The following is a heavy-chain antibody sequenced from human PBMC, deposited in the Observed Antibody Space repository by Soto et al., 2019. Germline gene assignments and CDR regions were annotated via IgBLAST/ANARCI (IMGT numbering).Heavy chain of an antibody. CDR1: GFSFRSYA. D-gene: IGHD3-9*01. J-gene: IGHJ6*02. V-gene: IGHV3-33*01. CDR3: ARELILGSLSVYYYHGMDV. CDR2: ILYDGSNK. Sequence: PGGSLRLSCTASGFSFRSYAMHWVRQAPGKGLEWVAVILYDGSNKHFADSVKGRFTVSRDNSNDTFYLQMDSLRAEDTAVYYCARELILGSLSVYYYHGMDVWGQGTTVTVYS.